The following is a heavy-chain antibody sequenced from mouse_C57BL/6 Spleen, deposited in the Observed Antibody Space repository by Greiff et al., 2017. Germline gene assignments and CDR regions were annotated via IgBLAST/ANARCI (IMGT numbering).Heavy chain of an antibody. CDR1: GYTFTDYN. J-gene: IGHJ3*01. Sequence: EVKLMESGPELVKPGASVKIPCKASGYTFTDYNMDWVKQSHGKSLEWIGDINPNNGGTIYNQKFKGKATLTVDKSSSTAYMELRSLTSEDTAVYYCARGGSSSAWFAYWGQGTLVTVSA. D-gene: IGHD1-1*01. CDR3: ARGGSSSAWFAY. CDR2: INPNNGGT. V-gene: IGHV1-18*01.